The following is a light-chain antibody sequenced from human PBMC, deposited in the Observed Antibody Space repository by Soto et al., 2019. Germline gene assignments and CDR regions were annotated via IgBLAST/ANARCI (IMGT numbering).Light chain of an antibody. CDR2: ENN. Sequence: QSALTQPPSVSAAPGQKVTISCSGSSSNIGKNYVSWYQQFPGTAPKLLLYENNQRPSGIPDRFSGSKSGTSATLGITGHQTGDEADYYCGTWDSSLSIHWVFGGGTKLNVL. CDR1: SSNIGKNY. V-gene: IGLV1-51*02. CDR3: GTWDSSLSIHWV. J-gene: IGLJ3*02.